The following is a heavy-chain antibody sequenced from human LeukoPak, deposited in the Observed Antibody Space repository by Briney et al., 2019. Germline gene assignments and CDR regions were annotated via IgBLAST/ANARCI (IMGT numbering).Heavy chain of an antibody. CDR3: ARHSASMADVDY. CDR2: IYYSGST. D-gene: IGHD6-6*01. Sequence: SETLSLTCTVSGGSISSSSYYWGWVRQPPGKGLEWIGSIYYSGSTYYNPSLKSRVTISVDTSKNQFSLKLSSVTAADTAVYYCARHSASMADVDYWGQGTLVTVSS. J-gene: IGHJ4*02. V-gene: IGHV4-39*01. CDR1: GGSISSSSYY.